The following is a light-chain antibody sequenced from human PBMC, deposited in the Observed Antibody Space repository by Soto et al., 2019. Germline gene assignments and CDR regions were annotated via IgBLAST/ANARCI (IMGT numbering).Light chain of an antibody. CDR1: QSVSSN. CDR2: GAS. CDR3: QQYDDWPPMYT. V-gene: IGKV3-15*01. J-gene: IGKJ2*01. Sequence: EIAVTQSPAPLSVSPVDIATLVGSTSQSVSSNLAGYQQKPGQAPRLLIYGASTRATGIPARFSGSGSGTEFTLTISSLQSEDCAVYYCQQYDDWPPMYTVGQGTKVDIK.